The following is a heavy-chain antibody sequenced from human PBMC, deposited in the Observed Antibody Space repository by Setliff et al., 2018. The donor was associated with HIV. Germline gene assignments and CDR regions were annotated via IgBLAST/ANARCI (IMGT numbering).Heavy chain of an antibody. J-gene: IGHJ3*02. V-gene: IGHV1-46*01. CDR1: GYSFTNHY. D-gene: IGHD5-12*01. Sequence: GASVKVSCKPSGYSFTNHYMHWVRQAPGQGLEWMGVINPTGGSTRNTQKFQGRVAMTRDTSASTVYMELSSLRSEDTAVYYCASAGAWQRNAWDIWGKGTMVTVSS. CDR2: INPTGGST. CDR3: ASAGAWQRNAWDI.